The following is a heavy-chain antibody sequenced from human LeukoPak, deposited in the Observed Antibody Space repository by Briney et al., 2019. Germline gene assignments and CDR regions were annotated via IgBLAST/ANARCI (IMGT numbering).Heavy chain of an antibody. Sequence: SETLSLTCTVSGGSISSGSYYWSRIRQPGGKGLEWIGRIYTSGSTNYNPSLKSRVTISVDTSKNQFSLKLSSVTAADTAVYYCARDARDGCNQWAHYYYYYYMDVWGKGTTVTVSS. J-gene: IGHJ6*03. V-gene: IGHV4-61*02. CDR1: GGSISSGSYY. CDR3: ARDARDGCNQWAHYYYYYYMDV. D-gene: IGHD5-24*01. CDR2: IYTSGST.